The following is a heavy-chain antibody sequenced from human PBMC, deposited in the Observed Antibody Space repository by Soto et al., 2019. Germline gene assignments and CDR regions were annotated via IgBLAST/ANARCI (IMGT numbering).Heavy chain of an antibody. CDR2: ISSSGSTI. Sequence: PGGSLRLSCAASGFTFSDYYMSWIRQAPGKGLEWVSSISSSGSTIYYADSVKGRFTISRDNAKNSLYLQMNSLRAEDTAVYYCAKNHRPTNYYYGMDVWGQGTTVTVSS. CDR3: AKNHRPTNYYYGMDV. J-gene: IGHJ6*02. CDR1: GFTFSDYY. V-gene: IGHV3-11*01.